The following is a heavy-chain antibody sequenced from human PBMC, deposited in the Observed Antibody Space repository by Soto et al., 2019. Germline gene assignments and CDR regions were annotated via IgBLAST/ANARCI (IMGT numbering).Heavy chain of an antibody. D-gene: IGHD3-10*01. J-gene: IGHJ5*01. Sequence: PSVKVSCKASGYTFTSYYMHWVRQAPGQGLEWMGIINPSGGSTSYAQKFQGRVTMTRDTSTSTVYMELSSLRSEDTAVYYCARDGTTYYYGSGNFRWFDPWGQGTLVTVSS. CDR1: GYTFTSYY. CDR3: ARDGTTYYYGSGNFRWFDP. CDR2: INPSGGST. V-gene: IGHV1-46*01.